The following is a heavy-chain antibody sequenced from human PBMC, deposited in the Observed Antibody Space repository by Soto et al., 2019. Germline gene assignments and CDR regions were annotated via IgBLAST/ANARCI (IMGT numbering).Heavy chain of an antibody. CDR1: GGSISGYY. Sequence: SETLSLTCTVSGGSISGYYWSWIRQPPGKGLEWIGYIYYSGSTNYNPSLKSRVTISVDTSKNQFSLKLSSVTAADTAVYYCARVWGGAFDIWGQGTMVTLSS. J-gene: IGHJ3*02. CDR2: IYYSGST. CDR3: ARVWGGAFDI. V-gene: IGHV4-59*01. D-gene: IGHD3-10*01.